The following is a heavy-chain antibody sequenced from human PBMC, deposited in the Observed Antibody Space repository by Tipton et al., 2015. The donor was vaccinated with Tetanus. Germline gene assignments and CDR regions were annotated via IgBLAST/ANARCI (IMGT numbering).Heavy chain of an antibody. Sequence: LRLSCAASGFTFSSDAMTWVRQPPGKGLEWIGYIYYSGNSDYNPSLKSRVTLSVDTSNNQFSLKLNSVTAADTAVYYCARLASYSNHLDAWGQGALVTVSS. CDR1: GFTFSSDA. V-gene: IGHV4-30-4*08. J-gene: IGHJ4*02. CDR2: IYYSGNS. D-gene: IGHD4-11*01. CDR3: ARLASYSNHLDA.